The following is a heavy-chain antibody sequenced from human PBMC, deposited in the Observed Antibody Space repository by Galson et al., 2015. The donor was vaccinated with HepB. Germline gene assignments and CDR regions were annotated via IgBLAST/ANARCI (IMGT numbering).Heavy chain of an antibody. D-gene: IGHD4-11*01. V-gene: IGHV3-11*01. CDR2: ISSGGGTI. CDR3: ARGGGSAVYSNYYYYCMDV. Sequence: SLRLSCAASGFTFSDYYIHWIRRAPGKGLEWVSYISSGGGTIYYADSVKGRFTISRDNAKNSLYLQMNSLRAEDAAVYYCARGGGSAVYSNYYYYCMDVWGEGTTVTVSS. CDR1: GFTFSDYY. J-gene: IGHJ6*03.